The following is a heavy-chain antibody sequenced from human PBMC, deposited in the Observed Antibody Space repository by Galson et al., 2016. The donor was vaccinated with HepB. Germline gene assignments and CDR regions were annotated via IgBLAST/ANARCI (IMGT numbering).Heavy chain of an antibody. CDR2: IWSDRNNK. V-gene: IGHV3-33*03. D-gene: IGHD6-13*01. Sequence: SLRLSCAASGFSLCSYGMHWVRQAPGKGLEWVAVIWSDRNNKNYGDTVKGRFTISRDKLRNTVFLQMNSLRAEDTAVYYCAKDRHSSSWYWGYFDDWGQGTRVTVSS. CDR1: GFSLCSYG. J-gene: IGHJ4*02. CDR3: AKDRHSSSWYWGYFDD.